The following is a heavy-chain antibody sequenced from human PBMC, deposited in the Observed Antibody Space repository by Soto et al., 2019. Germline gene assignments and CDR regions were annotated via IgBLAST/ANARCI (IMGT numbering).Heavy chain of an antibody. CDR2: IYYIGIT. CDR3: ARGHPYCTNGVCRPYDFDY. V-gene: IGHV4-31*01. Sequence: SETLSLTCTVSGGSISSGGYSWSWIRQHPGKVLEWIGYIYYIGITYYNPSLKSLVTISVYTSKNQFSLKLSSVTAADTAVYYCARGHPYCTNGVCRPYDFDYWGQGTLVTVSS. J-gene: IGHJ4*02. CDR1: GGSISSGGYS. D-gene: IGHD2-8*01.